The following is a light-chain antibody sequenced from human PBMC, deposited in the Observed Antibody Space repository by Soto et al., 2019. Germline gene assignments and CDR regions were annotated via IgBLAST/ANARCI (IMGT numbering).Light chain of an antibody. CDR1: QSVSSSY. CDR3: QQYGSSPPWT. V-gene: IGKV3-20*01. CDR2: GAS. J-gene: IGKJ1*01. Sequence: EIVLTQSPGTLSLSPGERATLSCRASQSVSSSYLAWYQQKPGQAPRLLIYGASSRATGIPDRFSGSGSGTDFPLTISILEPEDFAVYYCQQYGSSPPWTFGQGTKVEIK.